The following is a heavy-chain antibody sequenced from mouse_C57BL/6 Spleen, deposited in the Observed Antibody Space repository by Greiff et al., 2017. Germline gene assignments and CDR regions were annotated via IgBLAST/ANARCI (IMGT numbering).Heavy chain of an antibody. CDR3: ARRDLPLDY. D-gene: IGHD3-3*01. CDR2: INPNNGGT. Sequence: EVQLVESGPELVKPGASVKIPCKASGYTFTDYNMDWVKQSHGKSLEWIGDINPNNGGTIYNQKFKGKATLTVDKSSSTAYMELRSLTSEDTAVYYCARRDLPLDYWGQGTSVTVSS. V-gene: IGHV1-18*01. CDR1: GYTFTDYN. J-gene: IGHJ4*01.